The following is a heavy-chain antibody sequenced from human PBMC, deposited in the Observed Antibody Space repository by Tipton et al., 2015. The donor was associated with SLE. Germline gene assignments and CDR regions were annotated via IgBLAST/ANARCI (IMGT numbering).Heavy chain of an antibody. J-gene: IGHJ2*01. CDR2: INHSGST. CDR3: AREFLNPVTTVHYYFDL. V-gene: IGHV4-34*01. CDR1: GESISGYY. D-gene: IGHD4-11*01. Sequence: TLSLTCAVYGESISGYYWSWIRQPPGKGLEWIGEINHSGSTNYNPSLKSRVTMSVDTSKNHFSLKLISVTAADTAVYYCAREFLNPVTTVHYYFDLWGRGTLVTVSS.